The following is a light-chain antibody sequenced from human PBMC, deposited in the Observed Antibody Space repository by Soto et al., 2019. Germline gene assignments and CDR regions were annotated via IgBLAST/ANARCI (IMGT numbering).Light chain of an antibody. Sequence: IQMTQSPSSLSASVGDRLTITCRASQNILSWLAWYQQKPGKAPKLLIYDVSNLASGVPSRFSGSGSDTEFTLTISSLQPDDFATYCCQQYNSYLVTFGQGTKVDIK. CDR3: QQYNSYLVT. J-gene: IGKJ1*01. V-gene: IGKV1-5*01. CDR2: DVS. CDR1: QNILSW.